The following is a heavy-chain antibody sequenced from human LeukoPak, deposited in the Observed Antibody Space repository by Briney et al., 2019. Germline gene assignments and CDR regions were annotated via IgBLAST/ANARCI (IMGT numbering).Heavy chain of an antibody. J-gene: IGHJ4*02. CDR2: MYPGDSDT. CDR3: ARRSSGGKEFDY. D-gene: IGHD6-19*01. Sequence: GESLKIPCKASGYSFTSYWIAWVRQMPGKGLEWMGIMYPGDSDTRYSPSFQGQVTISADKSFSTAYLQWSSLKASDTAMYFCARRSSGGKEFDYWGQGTLVTVSS. V-gene: IGHV5-51*01. CDR1: GYSFTSYW.